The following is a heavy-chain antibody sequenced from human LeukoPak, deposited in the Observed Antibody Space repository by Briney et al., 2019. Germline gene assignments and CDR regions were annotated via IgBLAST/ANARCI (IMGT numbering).Heavy chain of an antibody. D-gene: IGHD6-19*01. CDR1: GYSFTSYW. CDR3: ARQGNSGWNYFDY. V-gene: IGHV5-51*01. J-gene: IGHJ4*02. Sequence: GESLKISCKGSGYSFTSYWIGWVRQMPGKGLGWMGIISPADSDSRYSPSFQGQVTISADKSISTAYLQWSSPKASDTAMYYCARQGNSGWNYFDYWGQGTLVTVSS. CDR2: ISPADSDS.